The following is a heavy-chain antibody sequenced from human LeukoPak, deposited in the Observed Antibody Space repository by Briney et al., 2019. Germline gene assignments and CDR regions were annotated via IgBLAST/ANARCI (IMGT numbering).Heavy chain of an antibody. D-gene: IGHD4-23*01. V-gene: IGHV3-7*01. CDR1: GGTVRDFW. J-gene: IGHJ4*02. Sequence: GGSLRLSCAASGGTVRDFWMAWVRQAPGKGLEWVAHIKEDRTADYYVDSVKGRFTISKDDGKNSLHLQMNGLRVEDTAVYYCVRGGWELDYWGQGTLVTVSS. CDR2: IKEDRTAD. CDR3: VRGGWELDY.